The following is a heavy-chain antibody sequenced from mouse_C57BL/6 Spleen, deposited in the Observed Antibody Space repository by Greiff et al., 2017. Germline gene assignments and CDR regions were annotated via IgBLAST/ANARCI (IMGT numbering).Heavy chain of an antibody. CDR1: GYTFTSYW. CDR3: ARGDYGDGYLDY. V-gene: IGHV1-52*01. CDR2: IDPSDSET. J-gene: IGHJ2*01. D-gene: IGHD2-13*01. Sequence: QVHLQQPGAELVRPGSSVKLSCKASGYTFTSYWMHWVKQRPIQGLEWIGNIDPSDSETHYNQKFKDKATLTVDKSSSTAYMQLSSLTSEDSAVYYCARGDYGDGYLDYWGQGTTLTVSS.